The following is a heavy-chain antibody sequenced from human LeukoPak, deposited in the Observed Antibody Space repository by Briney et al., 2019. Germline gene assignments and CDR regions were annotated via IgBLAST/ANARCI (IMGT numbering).Heavy chain of an antibody. CDR3: AKDQDTRWGYYDSRGPFDY. V-gene: IGHV3-30*02. D-gene: IGHD3-22*01. Sequence: GGSLRLSCAASGFTFSSYGMHWVRQAPGKGLEWVAFIRYDGTNKYYADSVKGRFTISRDNSKNVLYLQMNSLRAEDTAIYYCAKDQDTRWGYYDSRGPFDYWGQGTLVTVSS. J-gene: IGHJ4*02. CDR2: IRYDGTNK. CDR1: GFTFSSYG.